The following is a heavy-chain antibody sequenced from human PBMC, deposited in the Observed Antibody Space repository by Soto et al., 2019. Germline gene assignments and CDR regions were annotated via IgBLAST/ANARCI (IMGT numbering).Heavy chain of an antibody. D-gene: IGHD2-15*01. J-gene: IGHJ6*03. CDR3: ATDLTCVVAATRCKDYYYYMDV. CDR2: FDPEDGET. V-gene: IGHV1-24*01. CDR1: GYTLTELS. Sequence: ASVKVSCKVSGYTLTELSMHWVRQAHGKGLEWMGGFDPEDGETIYAQKFQGRVTMTEDTSTDTAYMELSSLRSEDTAVYYCATDLTCVVAATRCKDYYYYMDVWGKGTTVTVSS.